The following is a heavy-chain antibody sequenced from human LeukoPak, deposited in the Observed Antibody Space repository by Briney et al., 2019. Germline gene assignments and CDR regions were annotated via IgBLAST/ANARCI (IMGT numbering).Heavy chain of an antibody. J-gene: IGHJ4*02. Sequence: SETLSLTCSVSGGSISSDYWSWIRQSPGKGLEWIGYIYHSGSTNYNPSLKSRVTISVDTSKNQFSLKLSSVTAADTAVYYCASYSGSLHDYWGQGILVTVSS. CDR2: IYHSGST. CDR1: GGSISSDY. CDR3: ASYSGSLHDY. D-gene: IGHD1-26*01. V-gene: IGHV4-59*01.